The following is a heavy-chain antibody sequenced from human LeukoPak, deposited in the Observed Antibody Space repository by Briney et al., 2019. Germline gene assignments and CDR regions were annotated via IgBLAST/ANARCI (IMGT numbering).Heavy chain of an antibody. CDR3: ARDSYYDSSGTRDY. V-gene: IGHV3-21*01. CDR1: GFTFSSYS. J-gene: IGHJ4*02. Sequence: GGPLRLSCAASGFTFSSYSMNCVRQAPGKGLEWVSSISSSSSYIYYADSVKGRFTISRENAKNSLYLQMNSLRAEDTAVYYCARDSYYDSSGTRDYWGQGTLVTVSS. D-gene: IGHD3-22*01. CDR2: ISSSSSYI.